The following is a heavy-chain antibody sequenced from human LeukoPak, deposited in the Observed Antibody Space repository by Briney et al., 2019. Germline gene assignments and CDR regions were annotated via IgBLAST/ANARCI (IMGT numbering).Heavy chain of an antibody. D-gene: IGHD3-22*01. V-gene: IGHV5-51*01. CDR1: GYIFTSYW. Sequence: GESLKISCKGSGYIFTSYWIGWVRQMPGKGLEWMGIIYPGDSDTRYSPSFQSQVTISADKSISTAYLQWSSLKASDTAMYYCARQRWRYYDSSGYYYLNWGQGTLVTVSS. CDR3: ARQRWRYYDSSGYYYLN. J-gene: IGHJ4*02. CDR2: IYPGDSDT.